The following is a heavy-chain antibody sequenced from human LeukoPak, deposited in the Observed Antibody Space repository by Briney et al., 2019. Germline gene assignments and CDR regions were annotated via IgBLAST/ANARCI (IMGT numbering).Heavy chain of an antibody. D-gene: IGHD1-26*01. CDR3: ARVRAQWELPPGY. CDR2: INPNSGVT. CDR1: GYTFTGYY. Sequence: ASVKVSCKASGYTFTGYYMHWVRQAPGQGLEWMGWINPNSGVTNYAQKFQGRVTMTRDTSISTAYMELSRLRSDDTAVYYCARVRAQWELPPGYWGQGTLVTVSS. J-gene: IGHJ4*02. V-gene: IGHV1-2*02.